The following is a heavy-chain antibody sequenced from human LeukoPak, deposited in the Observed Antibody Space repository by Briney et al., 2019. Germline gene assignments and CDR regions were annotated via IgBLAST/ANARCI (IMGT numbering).Heavy chain of an antibody. V-gene: IGHV3-23*01. Sequence: GGSLRLSCAASGFTFSSYAMSWVRQAPGKGLEWVSGISGSGGSTYYADSVKGRFIISRDNSKNTLYLQVNSLRAEDTAVYYCAKGGLGYSYGLIDYWGQGTLVSVSS. CDR3: AKGGLGYSYGLIDY. D-gene: IGHD5-18*01. CDR2: ISGSGGST. J-gene: IGHJ4*02. CDR1: GFTFSSYA.